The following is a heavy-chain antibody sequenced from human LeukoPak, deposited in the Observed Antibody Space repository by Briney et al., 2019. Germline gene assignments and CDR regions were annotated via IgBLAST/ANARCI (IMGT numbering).Heavy chain of an antibody. V-gene: IGHV3-30*02. Sequence: GGSLRLSCAASGFTFTNYGMHWVRQAPGKGLEWVAVVWYDGTNKYYADSVKGRFTISRDNSKNTLYLQMNSLRAEDTTVYYCASIPTIFGVVMHGDRGQWFDYWGQGTLVTVSS. CDR3: ASIPTIFGVVMHGDRGQWFDY. CDR2: VWYDGTNK. D-gene: IGHD3-3*01. J-gene: IGHJ4*02. CDR1: GFTFTNYG.